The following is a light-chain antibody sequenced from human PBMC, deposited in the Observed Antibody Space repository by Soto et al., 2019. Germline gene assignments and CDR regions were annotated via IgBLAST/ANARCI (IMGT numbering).Light chain of an antibody. V-gene: IGKV3-15*01. J-gene: IGKJ4*01. CDR2: GAS. CDR1: QSVSNN. Sequence: EIVMTHSPATLSVSPGERATLSCRASQSVSNNLAWYQQKPGQAPRLLIYGASTRATAIPARFSGSGSGTEFTLTISSLQSEDFGVYYCQEFGSNFGGGTKVDIK. CDR3: QEFGSN.